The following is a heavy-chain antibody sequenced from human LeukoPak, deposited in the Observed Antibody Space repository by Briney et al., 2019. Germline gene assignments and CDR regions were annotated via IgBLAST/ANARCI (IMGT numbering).Heavy chain of an antibody. CDR1: GGTFSSYA. CDR3: ARKKYYGSGKGYYYYYMDV. Sequence: ASVKVSCKASGGTFSSYAISWVRQAPGQGREWMGGIIPIFGTANYAQKFQGRVTITTDESTSTAYMELSSLRSEDTAVYYCARKKYYGSGKGYYYYYMDVWGKGTTVTVSS. D-gene: IGHD3-10*01. CDR2: IIPIFGTA. V-gene: IGHV1-69*05. J-gene: IGHJ6*03.